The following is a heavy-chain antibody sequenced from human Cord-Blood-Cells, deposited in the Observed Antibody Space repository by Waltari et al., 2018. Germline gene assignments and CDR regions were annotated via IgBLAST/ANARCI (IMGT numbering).Heavy chain of an antibody. V-gene: IGHV1-3*01. CDR2: INAGNGNT. D-gene: IGHD6-6*01. CDR3: ARAPVLEYSSSSGSDY. CDR1: GYTFTRYA. Sequence: QVQLVQSGAEVKKPGASVKVSCKASGYTFTRYAMHWVRQAPGQKLEWMGWINAGNGNTKYSQKFQGRVTITRDTAASTAYMELSSLRSEDTAVYDCARAPVLEYSSSSGSDYWGQGTLVTVSS. J-gene: IGHJ4*02.